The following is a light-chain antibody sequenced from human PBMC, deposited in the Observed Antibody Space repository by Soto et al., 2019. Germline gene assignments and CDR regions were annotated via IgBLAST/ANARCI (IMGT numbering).Light chain of an antibody. J-gene: IGKJ2*02. CDR2: DAS. CDR1: QSVSSY. V-gene: IGKV3-11*01. Sequence: EILLTQSPATLSLSPGERATLSCRARQSVSSYLSWYQQKTGQAPRLLIPDASNRATGIPARFSGSGSGTDFSLPIISREAEDVAPYFYQQRSSWPRGTFGQGTKVEIK. CDR3: QQRSSWPRGT.